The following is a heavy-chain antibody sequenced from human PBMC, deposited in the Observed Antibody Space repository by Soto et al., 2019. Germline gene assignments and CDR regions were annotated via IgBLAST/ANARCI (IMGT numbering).Heavy chain of an antibody. CDR1: GFTFSSYS. D-gene: IGHD3-22*01. Sequence: GGSLRLSCAASGFTFSSYSMHWVRQAPGKGVEWVAVISYDGSNKYYADSVKGRFTISRDNSKNTLYLQMNSLRAEDTAVYYTTVYYYDSSGHWGGDAFDIWGQGTMVTVSS. CDR2: ISYDGSNK. J-gene: IGHJ3*02. CDR3: TVYYYDSSGHWGGDAFDI. V-gene: IGHV3-30-3*01.